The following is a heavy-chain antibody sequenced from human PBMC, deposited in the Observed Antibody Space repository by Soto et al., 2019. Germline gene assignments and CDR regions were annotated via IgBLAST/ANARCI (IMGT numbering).Heavy chain of an antibody. D-gene: IGHD4-4*01. CDR3: ARGSNNIDN. CDR2: IRAYNGNT. V-gene: IGHV1-18*01. Sequence: ASVKVSGKASGYTFSSYGISWVRQAPGQGLEWMGWIRAYNGNTNYAQKLQGRVTMTTTKSTSTAYMELRSLSSADRAVYYGARGSNNIDNWGQGTLVPVSS. J-gene: IGHJ4*02. CDR1: GYTFSSYG.